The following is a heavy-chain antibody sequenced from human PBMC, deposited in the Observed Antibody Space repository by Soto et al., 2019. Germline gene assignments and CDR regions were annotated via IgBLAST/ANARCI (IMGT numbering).Heavy chain of an antibody. J-gene: IGHJ6*02. V-gene: IGHV1-69*13. CDR1: GGSFMSQA. Sequence: GASVKVSCKASGGSFMSQAISWVRQAPGQGPEWMGGIIPFSGTVTYTQRFQGRFTLTADEPTKTAYMELSSLRSEDTAVYYCARGSYDSYAGFFGMDVWGQGTKVTVSS. CDR2: IIPFSGTV. D-gene: IGHD3-10*01. CDR3: ARGSYDSYAGFFGMDV.